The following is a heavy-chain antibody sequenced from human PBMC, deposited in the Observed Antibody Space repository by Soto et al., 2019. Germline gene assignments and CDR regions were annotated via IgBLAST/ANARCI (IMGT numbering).Heavy chain of an antibody. D-gene: IGHD3-22*01. CDR3: ARATYDSSTYYLDY. J-gene: IGHJ4*02. Sequence: TLSLTCTLSGASISGGDYYWTWIRQPPGKGLEWIGSIYYTGNTYYNPSLQSRAFISVDPSDNQFSLKLGSMTAADTAIYYCARATYDSSTYYLDYWGQGTLVTVSS. V-gene: IGHV4-30-4*01. CDR1: GASISGGDYY. CDR2: IYYTGNT.